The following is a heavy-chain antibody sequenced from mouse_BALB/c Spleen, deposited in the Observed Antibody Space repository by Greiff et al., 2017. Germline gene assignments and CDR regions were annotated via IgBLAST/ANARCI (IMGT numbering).Heavy chain of an antibody. CDR1: GFTFSSYG. V-gene: IGHV5-6*01. CDR2: ISSGGSYT. J-gene: IGHJ4*01. CDR3: ARQDLRAMDY. Sequence: EVKLQESGGDLVKPGGSLKLSCAASGFTFSSYGMSWVRQTPDKRLEWVATISSGGSYTYYPDSVKGRFTISRDNAKNTLYLQMSSLKSEDTAMYYCARQDLRAMDYWGQGTSVTVSS.